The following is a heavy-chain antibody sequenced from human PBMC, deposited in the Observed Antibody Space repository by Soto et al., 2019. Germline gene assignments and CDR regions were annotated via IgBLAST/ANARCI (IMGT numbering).Heavy chain of an antibody. CDR2: IYPGDSDT. D-gene: IGHD3-22*01. CDR1: GYSFTSYW. J-gene: IGHJ3*02. CDR3: ARRAIYYDSSGYPTRGAFDI. V-gene: IGHV5-51*01. Sequence: PGESLKISCKGSGYSFTSYWIGWVRQMPGKGLEWMGIIYPGDSDTRYSPSFQGQVTISADKSISTAYLQWSSLKASDTAMYYCARRAIYYDSSGYPTRGAFDIWSQGTMVTVSS.